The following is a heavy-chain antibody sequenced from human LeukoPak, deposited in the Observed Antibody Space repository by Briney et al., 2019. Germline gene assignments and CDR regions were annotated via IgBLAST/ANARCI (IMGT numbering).Heavy chain of an antibody. CDR3: VRVVTTSSGWYHFDN. J-gene: IGHJ4*02. D-gene: IGHD6-13*01. CDR1: GFTFNSYG. V-gene: IGHV3-33*01. CDR2: IWYDGSNK. Sequence: PGGSLRLSCAASGFTFNSYGMHWVRQAPGKGLEWVAVIWYDGSNKYHTDSVKGRFTISRDNFKNTLYLQMNSLRAEDTAVYYCVRVVTTSSGWYHFDNWGQGTLVTVSS.